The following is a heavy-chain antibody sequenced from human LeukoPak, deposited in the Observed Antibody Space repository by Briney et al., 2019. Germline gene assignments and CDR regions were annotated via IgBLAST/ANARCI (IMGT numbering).Heavy chain of an antibody. Sequence: GESLKISCKGSGYKFLTYLIGWVRQMPGKGLEWMGIIYPDDSDTRYSPSFQGLVTISADKSISTAYLQWSSLKASDTAMYYCARHEGYCISSSCSDTFDIWGQGTMVTVSS. D-gene: IGHD2-2*01. J-gene: IGHJ3*02. CDR1: GYKFLTYL. V-gene: IGHV5-51*01. CDR2: IYPDDSDT. CDR3: ARHEGYCISSSCSDTFDI.